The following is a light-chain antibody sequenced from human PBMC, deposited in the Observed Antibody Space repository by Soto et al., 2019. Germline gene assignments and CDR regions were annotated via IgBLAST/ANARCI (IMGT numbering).Light chain of an antibody. CDR2: AAS. V-gene: IGKV1-39*01. J-gene: IGKJ1*01. CDR3: QQSYSIPWT. Sequence: DMTVTQSRSSLSASVGDRVSITCLASQSISSYLNWYQQKPGKAPKLLIYAASSLQSGVPSRFSGSGSGTDFTLTISSLQPEDFATYYCQQSYSIPWTFGQGTKVDI. CDR1: QSISSY.